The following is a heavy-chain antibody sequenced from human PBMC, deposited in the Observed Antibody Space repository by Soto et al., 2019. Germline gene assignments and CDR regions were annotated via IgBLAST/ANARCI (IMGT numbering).Heavy chain of an antibody. CDR3: ARERTGTTSMDV. D-gene: IGHD1-1*01. V-gene: IGHV1-8*01. J-gene: IGHJ6*01. CDR1: GYTFTSYD. Sequence: QVQLVQSGAEVKKPGASVKVSCKASGYTFTSYDINWVRQATGQGLEWMGWMNPNSGNTGYAQKCHGRVTMTRNTSISTAYMEPSSLRSEDTAVYYCARERTGTTSMDVWGQGTTVTVSS. CDR2: MNPNSGNT.